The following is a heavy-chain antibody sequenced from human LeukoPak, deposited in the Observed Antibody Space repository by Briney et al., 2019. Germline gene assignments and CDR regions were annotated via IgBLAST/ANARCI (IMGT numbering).Heavy chain of an antibody. D-gene: IGHD2-2*01. J-gene: IGHJ6*03. CDR1: GGSISSGSYY. V-gene: IGHV4-61*02. CDR2: VYTSGST. CDR3: ARDSLLPSAMGYYYMDV. Sequence: SETLSLTCTVSGGSISSGSYYWSWIRQPPGKGLEWIGRVYTSGSTNHNPSLKSRVTISVDTSKNQFSLKLSSVTAADTALYYCARDSLLPSAMGYYYMDVWGKGTTVTVSS.